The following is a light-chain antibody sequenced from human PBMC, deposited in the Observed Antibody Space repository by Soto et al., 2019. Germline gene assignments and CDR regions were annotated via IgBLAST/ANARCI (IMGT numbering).Light chain of an antibody. V-gene: IGKV3-20*01. Sequence: EIVLTQSPGTLSLSPGERATLSCRASQTVTSNYLAWYQQKPGQAPRLLIYGASGRATGIPDRFSGSGSGTDFTLTISRVEPEDFAVYYCQQYGSSPPMYTFGQGTKLDIK. CDR3: QQYGSSPPMYT. CDR1: QTVTSNY. J-gene: IGKJ2*01. CDR2: GAS.